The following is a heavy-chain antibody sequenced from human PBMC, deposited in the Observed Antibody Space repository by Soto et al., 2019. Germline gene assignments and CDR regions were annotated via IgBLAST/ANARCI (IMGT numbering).Heavy chain of an antibody. Sequence: PGGSLRLSCAASGFTFSSYGMHWVRQAPGKGLEWVAVISYDGSNKYYADSVKGRFTISRDNSKNTLYLQMNSLRAEDTAVYYCAKVRGPYCGGDCSPGGNAFDIWGQGTMVT. CDR1: GFTFSSYG. CDR3: AKVRGPYCGGDCSPGGNAFDI. J-gene: IGHJ3*02. V-gene: IGHV3-30*18. CDR2: ISYDGSNK. D-gene: IGHD2-21*02.